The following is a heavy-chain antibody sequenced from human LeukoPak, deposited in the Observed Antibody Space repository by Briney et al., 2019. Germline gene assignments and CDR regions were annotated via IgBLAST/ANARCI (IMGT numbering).Heavy chain of an antibody. Sequence: GGSLRLSCAASGFIFSDYYMTWIRQAPGKGLEWVSYISDSGSTIYYADSVKGRFTISRDNAKNSLYLQMNSLRPEDTAVYYCARDGAVAESASWFDPWGQGTLVTVSS. CDR1: GFIFSDYY. D-gene: IGHD6-19*01. J-gene: IGHJ5*02. CDR3: ARDGAVAESASWFDP. V-gene: IGHV3-11*04. CDR2: ISDSGSTI.